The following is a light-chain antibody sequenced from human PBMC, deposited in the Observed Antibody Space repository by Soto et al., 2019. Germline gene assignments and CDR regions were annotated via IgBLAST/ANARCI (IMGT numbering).Light chain of an antibody. CDR2: DAS. J-gene: IGKJ4*01. CDR3: QQYINWPLG. Sequence: EIVMTQSPATLSVSPGERATLSCRASQSVNSDLAWYQQKPGQAPRLLIHDASTRATGIPVRFSGSGSGTEFTLTISSLQSEDFAIYYCQQYINWPLGFGGGTKVEIK. CDR1: QSVNSD. V-gene: IGKV3-15*01.